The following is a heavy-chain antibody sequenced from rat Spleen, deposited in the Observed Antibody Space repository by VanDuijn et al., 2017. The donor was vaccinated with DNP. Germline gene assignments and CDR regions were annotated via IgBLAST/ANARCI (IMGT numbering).Heavy chain of an antibody. Sequence: EVQLVESGGGLVQPGRSLKLSCAASGFIFNNYGMAWVRQTPTKGLEWVASINIGSGDTYYRDSVKGRFTISRDNAKNTLYLQMDSLRSEDTATYYCARTRNYDGSYYFDYWGQGVMVTVSS. CDR3: ARTRNYDGSYYFDY. CDR1: GFIFNNYG. J-gene: IGHJ2*01. CDR2: INIGSGDT. V-gene: IGHV5S13*01. D-gene: IGHD1-12*02.